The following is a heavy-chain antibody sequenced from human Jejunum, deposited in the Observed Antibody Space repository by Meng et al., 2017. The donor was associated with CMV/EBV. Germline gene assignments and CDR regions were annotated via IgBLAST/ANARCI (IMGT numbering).Heavy chain of an antibody. D-gene: IGHD2-15*01. J-gene: IGHJ5*02. Sequence: YTFTSYAMHWVRQAPGQRLEWMGWINAGNGNTKYSQKFQDRVTITRDTSASTAYMELSSLRSEDTAEYYCARSFMVVTGTLSWSWFDPWGQGTLVTVSS. V-gene: IGHV1-3*01. CDR3: ARSFMVVTGTLSWSWFDP. CDR2: INAGNGNT. CDR1: YTFTSYA.